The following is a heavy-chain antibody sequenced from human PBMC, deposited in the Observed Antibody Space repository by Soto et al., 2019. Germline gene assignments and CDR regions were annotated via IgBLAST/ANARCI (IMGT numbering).Heavy chain of an antibody. CDR1: GGSISSYY. CDR3: AREASYYDFWSGYRPHAFDI. D-gene: IGHD3-3*01. CDR2: IYYSGST. J-gene: IGHJ3*02. Sequence: SSETLSLTCTVSGGSISSYYWSWIRQPPGKGLEWIGYIYYSGSTNYNPSLKSRVTISVDTSKNQFSLKLSSVTAADTAVYYCAREASYYDFWSGYRPHAFDIWGQGTMVTVSS. V-gene: IGHV4-59*01.